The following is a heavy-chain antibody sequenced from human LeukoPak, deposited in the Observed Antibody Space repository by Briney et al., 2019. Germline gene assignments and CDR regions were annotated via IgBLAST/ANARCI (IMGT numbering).Heavy chain of an antibody. J-gene: IGHJ4*02. CDR2: INPGNGNT. Sequence: ASVKVSCKASGYTFASSAIHWLRQAPGQRLEWMGWINPGNGNTKYSLNFQGRVTITRDTSASTAYMELRSLRSEDTAVYYCAARPGIAVAGLDYWGQGTLVTVSS. CDR3: AARPGIAVAGLDY. V-gene: IGHV1-3*01. CDR1: GYTFASSA. D-gene: IGHD6-19*01.